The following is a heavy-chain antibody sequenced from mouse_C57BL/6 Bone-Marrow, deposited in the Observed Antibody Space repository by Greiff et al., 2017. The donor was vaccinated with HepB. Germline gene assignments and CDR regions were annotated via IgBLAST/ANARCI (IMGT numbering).Heavy chain of an antibody. Sequence: QVQLQQPGAELVKPGASVKLSCKASGYTFTSYWMHWVKQRPGRGLEWIGRIDPNSGGTKYNEKFKSKATLTVDKPSSTAYMQLSSLTPEDSAVYYCARRSNGSSYGYWYFDVWGTGTTVTVSS. V-gene: IGHV1-72*01. D-gene: IGHD1-1*01. CDR1: GYTFTSYW. CDR3: ARRSNGSSYGYWYFDV. CDR2: IDPNSGGT. J-gene: IGHJ1*03.